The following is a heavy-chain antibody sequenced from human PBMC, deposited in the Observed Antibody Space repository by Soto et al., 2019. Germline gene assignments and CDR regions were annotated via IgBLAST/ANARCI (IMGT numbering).Heavy chain of an antibody. D-gene: IGHD2-2*01. Sequence: QVQLVQSGAEVKKPGSSVKVSCKASGGTFSSYAISWVRQAPGQGLEWMGGIIPISGTANYAQKFQGRVTITAYESTSTAYMELSSLRSDDTAVYYCARSQGSSTSLEIYYYYYYGMDVWGQGTTVTVSS. CDR2: IIPISGTA. CDR3: ARSQGSSTSLEIYYYYYYGMDV. CDR1: GGTFSSYA. J-gene: IGHJ6*02. V-gene: IGHV1-69*01.